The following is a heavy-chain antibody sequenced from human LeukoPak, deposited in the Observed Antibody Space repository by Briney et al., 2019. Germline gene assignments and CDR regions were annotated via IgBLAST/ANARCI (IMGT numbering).Heavy chain of an antibody. J-gene: IGHJ3*02. CDR1: GGSFSGYY. D-gene: IGHD3-22*01. CDR3: ARENLTYDSSGYYLSAFDI. Sequence: PSETLSLTCAVYGGSFSGYYWSWIRQPPGKGLEWIGSIYYSGSTYYNPSLKSRVTISVDTSKNQFSLKLSSVTAADTAVYYCARENLTYDSSGYYLSAFDIWGQGTMVTVSS. CDR2: IYYSGST. V-gene: IGHV4-34*01.